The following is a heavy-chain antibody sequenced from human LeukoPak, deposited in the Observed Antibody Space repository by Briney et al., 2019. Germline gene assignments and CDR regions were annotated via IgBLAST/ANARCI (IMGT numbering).Heavy chain of an antibody. Sequence: GASVKVSCKASGYTFTGYYMHWVRQAPGQGLEWMGRINPNSGGTNYAQKFQGRVTMTRDTSISTAYMELSRLRSDDTAVYYCARPYYDCSNKFYPWGQGTLVTVSS. CDR3: ARPYYDCSNKFYP. J-gene: IGHJ5*02. D-gene: IGHD3-22*01. CDR2: INPNSGGT. V-gene: IGHV1-2*06. CDR1: GYTFTGYY.